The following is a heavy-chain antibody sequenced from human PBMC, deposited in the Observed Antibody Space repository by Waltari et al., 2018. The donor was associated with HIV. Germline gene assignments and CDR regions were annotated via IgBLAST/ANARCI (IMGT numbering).Heavy chain of an antibody. CDR3: ARGEEGYSGYDLSWFDT. Sequence: QVQLQQWGAGLLKPSETLSLTCAVDGGSFRGYYWSWIRQPPGKGLEGSGEINHSGRTNYHPSLKSRVTISADTSKNQFSLKVNSVTAADTAVYYCARGEEGYSGYDLSWFDTWGQGTLVTVSS. D-gene: IGHD5-12*01. CDR1: GGSFRGYY. V-gene: IGHV4-34*01. J-gene: IGHJ5*02. CDR2: INHSGRT.